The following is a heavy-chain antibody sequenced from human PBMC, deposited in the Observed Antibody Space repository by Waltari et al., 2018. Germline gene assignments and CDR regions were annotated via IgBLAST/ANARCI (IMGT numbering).Heavy chain of an antibody. D-gene: IGHD1-26*01. CDR2: ITPSSTSI. J-gene: IGHJ4*02. CDR3: VRPLLGTYFYY. CDR1: GLSFSTYT. Sequence: EVQLVESGGGLVKPGGSLRVSCAASGLSFSTYTMNWFRQAPGKGLECVSSITPSSTSIYYADSVKGRFTLSRDDAKNSLFLQMNNLRVEDTAVYYCVRPLLGTYFYYWGQGTLVTVSS. V-gene: IGHV3-21*01.